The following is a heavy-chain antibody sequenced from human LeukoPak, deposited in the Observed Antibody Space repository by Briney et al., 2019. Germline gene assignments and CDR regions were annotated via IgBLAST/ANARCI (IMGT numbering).Heavy chain of an antibody. CDR3: AFCSSTSCNQGFDY. J-gene: IGHJ4*02. CDR2: IYYSGST. D-gene: IGHD2-2*01. V-gene: IGHV4-39*07. Sequence: SETLSLTCTVSGGSISSSSYYWGWIRQPPGKGLEWIGNIYYSGSTHYNPSLKSRVTISVDTSKNQFSLKLSSVTAADTAVYYCAFCSSTSCNQGFDYWGQGTLVTVSS. CDR1: GGSISSSSYY.